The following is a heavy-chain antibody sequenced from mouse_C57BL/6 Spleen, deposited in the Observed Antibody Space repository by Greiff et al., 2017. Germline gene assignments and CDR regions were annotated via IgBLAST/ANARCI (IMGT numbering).Heavy chain of an antibody. V-gene: IGHV5-16*01. D-gene: IGHD1-1*01. CDR2: INYDGSST. Sequence: EVKLVESEGGLVQPGSSMKLSCTASGFTFSDYYMAWVHQVPEKGLEWVANINYDGSSTFSLDSLKSPFILSRDHATNILYLQMSSLKSEDTAAYYCARRGDYYYGSTGDWYFDVWGTGTTVTVSS. J-gene: IGHJ1*03. CDR3: ARRGDYYYGSTGDWYFDV. CDR1: GFTFSDYY.